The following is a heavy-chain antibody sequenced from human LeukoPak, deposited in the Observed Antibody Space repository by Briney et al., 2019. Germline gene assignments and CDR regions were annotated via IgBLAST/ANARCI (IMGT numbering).Heavy chain of an antibody. CDR1: GGSISSYS. V-gene: IGHV4-59*08. Sequence: SETLSLTCTVSGGSISSYSWNWIRQPPGKGLEWIGNIYYSGSTNYNPSLKSRVTISVDTSKNQFSLRLSSVTAADTAVYYCARQSYTAYYYYGMDVWGQGTTVTVSS. CDR3: ARQSYTAYYYYGMDV. D-gene: IGHD3-10*01. J-gene: IGHJ6*02. CDR2: IYYSGST.